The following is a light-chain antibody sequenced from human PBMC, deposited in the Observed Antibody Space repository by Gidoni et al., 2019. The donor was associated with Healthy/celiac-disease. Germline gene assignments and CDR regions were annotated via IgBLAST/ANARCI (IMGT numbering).Light chain of an antibody. Sequence: QSALTPPASVSGSPGQSITISCTGTSSDVGSYNLVSWYQQHPGKAPQLMIYEGSKRPSGVSNRFSGSKSGNTASLTISGLQAEDEADYYCCSYAGSSWVFGGGTKLTVL. J-gene: IGLJ3*02. CDR3: CSYAGSSWV. V-gene: IGLV2-23*01. CDR1: SSDVGSYNL. CDR2: EGS.